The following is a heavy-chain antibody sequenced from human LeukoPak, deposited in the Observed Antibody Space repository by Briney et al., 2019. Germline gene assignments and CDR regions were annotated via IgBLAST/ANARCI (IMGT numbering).Heavy chain of an antibody. J-gene: IGHJ4*02. D-gene: IGHD2-21*02. V-gene: IGHV3-23*01. CDR2: ISGSGGST. CDR1: GFTFSSYA. CDR3: AKVAYCGGDCYRRGYGIHWFDY. Sequence: PGGSLRLSCAASGFTFSSYAMSWVRQAPGKGLEWVSAISGSGGSTYYADSVKGRFTISRDNSKNTLYLQMNSLRAEDTAVYYCAKVAYCGGDCYRRGYGIHWFDYWGQGTLVTVSS.